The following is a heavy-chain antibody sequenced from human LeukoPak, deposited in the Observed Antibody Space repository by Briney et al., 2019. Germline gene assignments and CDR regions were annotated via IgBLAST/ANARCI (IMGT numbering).Heavy chain of an antibody. Sequence: ASVKVSCTTSGFTFRDYAIGWVRHVPGQGLEWMGWISGYNDNTNFAQRLQDRISMATDTSTDTAYMTLRSLRSDGTAVYFCARVHRPYNIGLMDYWGQGTQITVSS. CDR3: ARVHRPYNIGLMDY. V-gene: IGHV1-18*01. CDR2: ISGYNDNT. D-gene: IGHD6-25*01. CDR1: GFTFRDYA. J-gene: IGHJ4*02.